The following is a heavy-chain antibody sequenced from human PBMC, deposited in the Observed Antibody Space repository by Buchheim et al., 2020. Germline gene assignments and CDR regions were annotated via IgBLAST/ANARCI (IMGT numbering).Heavy chain of an antibody. J-gene: IGHJ5*02. CDR1: GGSFSGYY. Sequence: QVQLQQWGAGLLKPSETLSLTCAVYGGSFSGYYWSWIRQPPGKGLEWIGEINHSGSTNYNPSLKSRVTISVDTSKNQFSLKLSPVTAADTAVYYCARGRLRTKLKNWFDPWGQGTL. V-gene: IGHV4-34*01. D-gene: IGHD4-17*01. CDR2: INHSGST. CDR3: ARGRLRTKLKNWFDP.